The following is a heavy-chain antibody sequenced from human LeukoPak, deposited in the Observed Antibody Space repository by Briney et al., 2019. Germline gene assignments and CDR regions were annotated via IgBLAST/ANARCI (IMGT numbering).Heavy chain of an antibody. CDR3: ARGLYCSGINCYNGMDV. Sequence: GGSLRLSCAASGFTFSSYYIHWVRQAPGKGLEWVSRINGDGSSTRYADSVKGRFTISRDNAKNTVYLQMNSLRVEDTAVYSCARGLYCSGINCYNGMDVWGKGTTVTVSS. CDR1: GFTFSSYY. CDR2: INGDGSST. V-gene: IGHV3-74*01. J-gene: IGHJ6*04. D-gene: IGHD2-15*01.